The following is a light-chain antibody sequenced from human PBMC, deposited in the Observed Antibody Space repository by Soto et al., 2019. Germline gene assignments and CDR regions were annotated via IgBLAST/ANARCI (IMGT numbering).Light chain of an antibody. CDR2: ATS. CDR1: QSIARSY. J-gene: IGKJ1*01. CDR3: QQYGGSLKWA. Sequence: EIVLTQSPGTLSLSPGEIATLSCRASQSIARSYLVWYQQRPGQAPRLLIYATSSRATGIPDRFSGSGSGTDFTLTISRLEPEDFAVYYCQQYGGSLKWAFGQGTKVEIK. V-gene: IGKV3-20*01.